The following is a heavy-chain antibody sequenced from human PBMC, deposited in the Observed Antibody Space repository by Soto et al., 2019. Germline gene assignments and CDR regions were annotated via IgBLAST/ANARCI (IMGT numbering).Heavy chain of an antibody. CDR3: AKDSYCSSTSCGFDP. J-gene: IGHJ5*02. CDR2: ISWNSGSI. CDR1: GFTFDDYA. V-gene: IGHV3-9*01. D-gene: IGHD2-2*01. Sequence: DVQLVESGGGLVPPGRSLRLSCAASGFTFDDYAMHWVRQAPGKGLEWVSGISWNSGSIGYADSVKGRFTISRGNAKNSLYLQMNILRAEDTALYYCAKDSYCSSTSCGFDPWGQGTLVTVSS.